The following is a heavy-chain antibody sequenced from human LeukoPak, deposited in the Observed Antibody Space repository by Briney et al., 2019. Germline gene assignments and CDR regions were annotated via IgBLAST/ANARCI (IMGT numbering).Heavy chain of an antibody. CDR1: GDSVSRNSAA. CDR3: ARAPIGGATHIDY. J-gene: IGHJ4*02. CDR2: TYYKSKWYN. V-gene: IGHV6-1*01. D-gene: IGHD1-26*01. Sequence: SETLSLTCAISGDSVSRNSAAWNWIRQSPSRGLESLGRTYYKSKWYNDYAVSVKSRITINPDTSKNQFSLQLKSVTPEDTAVYYCARAPIGGATHIDYWGQGTLVTVSS.